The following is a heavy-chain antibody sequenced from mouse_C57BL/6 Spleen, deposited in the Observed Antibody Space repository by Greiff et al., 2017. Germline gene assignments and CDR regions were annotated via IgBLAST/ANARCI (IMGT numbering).Heavy chain of an antibody. Sequence: EVMLVESGGGLVQPGGSLKLSCAASGFTFSDYYMYWVRQTPEKRLEWVAYISNGGGSTYYPDTVKGRFTISRDNAKNTLYLQMSRLKSEDTAMYYCARHPIYDCDGGYAMGYWGQGTSVTVSS. CDR3: ARHPIYDCDGGYAMGY. CDR1: GFTFSDYY. J-gene: IGHJ4*01. D-gene: IGHD2-4*01. CDR2: ISNGGGST. V-gene: IGHV5-12*01.